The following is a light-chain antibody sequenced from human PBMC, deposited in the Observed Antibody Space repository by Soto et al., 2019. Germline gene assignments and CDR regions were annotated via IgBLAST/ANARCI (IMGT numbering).Light chain of an antibody. CDR3: QMYNNWVGT. J-gene: IGKJ4*01. CDR2: GAA. Sequence: EIVLTQSPATLSLSPGERATLSCRANQSISSNLAWYQQKPGQAPRLLIYGAATRATGIPARFSGSGSGTDFTLTINSLQSEDFAVYYCQMYNNWVGTFGGGTKVDIK. V-gene: IGKV3-15*01. CDR1: QSISSN.